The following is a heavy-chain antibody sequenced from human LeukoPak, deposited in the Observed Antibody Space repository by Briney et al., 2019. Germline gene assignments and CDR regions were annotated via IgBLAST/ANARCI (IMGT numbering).Heavy chain of an antibody. Sequence: GGSLRLSCAASGFTFSSYEMNWVRQAPGKGLEWVSYISSSGSTIYYADSVKGRFTISRDNAKNSLYLQMNSLRAEDTAVYYCARDVTVTRIFYWGQGTLVTVSS. CDR3: ARDVTVTRIFY. CDR2: ISSSGSTI. J-gene: IGHJ4*02. CDR1: GFTFSSYE. V-gene: IGHV3-48*03. D-gene: IGHD4-17*01.